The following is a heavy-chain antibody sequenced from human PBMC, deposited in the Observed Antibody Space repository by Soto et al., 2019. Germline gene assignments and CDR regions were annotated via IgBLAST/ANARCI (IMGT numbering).Heavy chain of an antibody. CDR1: GFTVRVNL. V-gene: IGHV3-66*01. J-gene: IGHJ6*02. Sequence: EVQLVEAGGGLVQPWGSLRLSCAASGFTVRVNLMNWVRQAPGKGLEWVSVINSGGSTDYADSVKGRFTISRDISKNTLYLQMNSLRAEDTAVYYCARENYYYVMDVWGQGTTVTVSS. CDR3: ARENYYYVMDV. CDR2: INSGGST.